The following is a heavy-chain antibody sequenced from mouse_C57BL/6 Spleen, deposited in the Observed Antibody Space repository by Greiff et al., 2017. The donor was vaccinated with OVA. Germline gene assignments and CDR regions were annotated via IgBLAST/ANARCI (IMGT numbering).Heavy chain of an antibody. CDR3: ARWEYHWYFDV. CDR2: INPNNGGT. Sequence: EVQLQQSGPELVKPGASVKMSCKASGYTFPDYNMHWVKQSHGKSLEWIGYINPNNGGTSYNQKFKGKATLTVNKSSSTAYMERRSLTSEDSAVYYCARWEYHWYFDVWGTGTTVTVSS. J-gene: IGHJ1*03. D-gene: IGHD5-1*01. V-gene: IGHV1-22*01. CDR1: GYTFPDYN.